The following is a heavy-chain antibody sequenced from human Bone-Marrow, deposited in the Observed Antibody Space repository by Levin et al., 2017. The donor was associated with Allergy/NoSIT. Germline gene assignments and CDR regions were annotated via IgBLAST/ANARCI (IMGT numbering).Heavy chain of an antibody. CDR2: INWNRGII. Sequence: SLKISCAASGFTFDDFAMHWVRQVPGKGLEWVSGINWNRGIIGYADSVKDRFTISRDNARNSLFLQMNSLGPEDTALYYCAKGLNWGSQNTFDGRGQGALVTVSS. J-gene: IGHJ4*02. D-gene: IGHD7-27*01. V-gene: IGHV3-9*01. CDR1: GFTFDDFA. CDR3: AKGLNWGSQNTFDG.